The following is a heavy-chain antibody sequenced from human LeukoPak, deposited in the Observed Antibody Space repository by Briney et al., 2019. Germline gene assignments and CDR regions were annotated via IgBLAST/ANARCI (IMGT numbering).Heavy chain of an antibody. CDR3: ARAPEYGLYYFDY. CDR1: GGSISSGSYY. V-gene: IGHV4-39*07. D-gene: IGHD1-14*01. J-gene: IGHJ4*02. Sequence: SETLSLTCTVSGGSISSGSYYWGWIRQPPGKGLEWIGNIYYSGSTYYNPSLKSRVSISVDTSKNQFSLKRTSVTAADTAVYYCARAPEYGLYYFDYWGQGTLVTVSS. CDR2: IYYSGST.